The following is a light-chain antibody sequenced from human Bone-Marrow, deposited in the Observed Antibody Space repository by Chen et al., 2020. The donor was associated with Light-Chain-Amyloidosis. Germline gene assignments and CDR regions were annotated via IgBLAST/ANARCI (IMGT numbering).Light chain of an antibody. Sequence: HSALSPPASLSGSPGQSITISCTGTSSDVGCDNHVSWYQHHPDKAPKLMIYEVTNRPSWVPDRFSGSKSDNTASLTISVLQTEDEADYFCSSYTITNTLVFGSGTRVTVL. CDR3: SSYTITNTLV. J-gene: IGLJ1*01. CDR2: EVT. V-gene: IGLV2-14*01. CDR1: SSDVGCDNH.